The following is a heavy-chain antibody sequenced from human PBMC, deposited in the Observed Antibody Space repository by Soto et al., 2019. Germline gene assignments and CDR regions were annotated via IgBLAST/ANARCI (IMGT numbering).Heavy chain of an antibody. V-gene: IGHV1-2*02. CDR1: RYIFTGYY. Sequence: GASVKVSCMASRYIFTGYYMHSVRQAPVQGLKWMGCINPNSGGTNYAQKFQGRVTMTRDTSISTAYMELSRLRSDDTAVYYCARVNVVVVAATRDYYFDHWGQGTLVTVPQ. J-gene: IGHJ4*02. CDR2: INPNSGGT. D-gene: IGHD2-15*01. CDR3: ARVNVVVVAATRDYYFDH.